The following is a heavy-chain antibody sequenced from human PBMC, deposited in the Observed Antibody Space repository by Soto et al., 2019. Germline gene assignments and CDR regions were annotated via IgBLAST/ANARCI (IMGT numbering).Heavy chain of an antibody. CDR2: ISSAGSHT. CDR3: VGASGVNPIDF. V-gene: IGHV3-48*03. D-gene: IGHD3-10*01. CDR1: GFTFSDFE. Sequence: GGSLRLSCAPSGFTFSDFEMNWVRQAPGKGLEWISYISSAGSHTFYADSVKGRFTISRDNAMNSLFLQMNSLSAEDTGIYYCVGASGVNPIDFWGQGTQVTVSS. J-gene: IGHJ4*02.